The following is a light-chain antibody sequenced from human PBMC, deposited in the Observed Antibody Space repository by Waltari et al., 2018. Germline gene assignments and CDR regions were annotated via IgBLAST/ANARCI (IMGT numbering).Light chain of an antibody. CDR3: QHYVRLPAT. CDR1: QSVGGT. Sequence: EIVLTQYPGPLSFSPGERATLTCWASQSVGGTLAWYQQKPGQAPRLLIYGASSRATGIPDMFSGSGSGTEFSLTISRLEPEDFAVYYCQHYVRLPATFGQGTKVEIK. V-gene: IGKV3-20*01. CDR2: GAS. J-gene: IGKJ1*01.